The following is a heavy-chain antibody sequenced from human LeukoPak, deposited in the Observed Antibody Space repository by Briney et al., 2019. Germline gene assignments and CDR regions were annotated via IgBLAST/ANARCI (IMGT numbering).Heavy chain of an antibody. V-gene: IGHV3-30-3*01. CDR2: ISYDGSNK. J-gene: IGHJ4*02. CDR1: GLTFSSYA. D-gene: IGHD6-19*01. Sequence: GRSLRLSCAASGLTFSSYAMHWVRQAPGKGLEWVAVISYDGSNKYYADSVKGRFTISRDNSKNTLYLQTNSLRAEDTAVYYCARDYGSGWSPSYYFDYWGQGTLVTVSS. CDR3: ARDYGSGWSPSYYFDY.